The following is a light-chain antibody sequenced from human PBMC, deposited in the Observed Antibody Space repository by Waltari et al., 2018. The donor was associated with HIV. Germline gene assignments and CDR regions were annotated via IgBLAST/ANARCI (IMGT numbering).Light chain of an antibody. CDR1: QSINTY. CDR2: KAS. Sequence: DIKMTQSPSTLSASVGDRVTITCRASQSINTYLAWYQQKPGKAPKLLIYKASSLQSGVPSRFSGSGSGTEFTLTIRSLQPDDFSSYYCQQYSFYSGTFGQGTKVEIK. CDR3: QQYSFYSGT. J-gene: IGKJ1*01. V-gene: IGKV1-5*03.